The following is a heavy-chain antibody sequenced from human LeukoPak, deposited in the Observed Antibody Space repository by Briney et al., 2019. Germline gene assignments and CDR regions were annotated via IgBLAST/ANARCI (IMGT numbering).Heavy chain of an antibody. J-gene: IGHJ4*02. CDR2: ISSYNGNT. V-gene: IGHV1-18*01. CDR3: ARGSDGYKLGHFDY. D-gene: IGHD5-24*01. CDR1: GYTFTSYG. Sequence: GASVKVSCKASGYTFTSYGISWVRQAPGQGLEWMGWISSYNGNTKYAQKFQGRVTMTTDTSTSTAYLELRSLRSDDTAVYHCARGSDGYKLGHFDYWGQGTLVTVSS.